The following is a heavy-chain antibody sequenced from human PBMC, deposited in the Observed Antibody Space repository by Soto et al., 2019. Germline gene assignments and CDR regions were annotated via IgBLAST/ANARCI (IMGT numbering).Heavy chain of an antibody. V-gene: IGHV3-33*01. D-gene: IGHD1-26*01. Sequence: PGGSLRLSCAASGFAFDNYGMHWVRQAPGKGLQWVADIWHDGSNKYYTDSVKGRFTISRDNSKNTLYLQMDSLRAEDTAVYYCARDGVGATTFFGYFDYWGQGTLVTVSS. CDR1: GFAFDNYG. CDR3: ARDGVGATTFFGYFDY. CDR2: IWHDGSNK. J-gene: IGHJ4*02.